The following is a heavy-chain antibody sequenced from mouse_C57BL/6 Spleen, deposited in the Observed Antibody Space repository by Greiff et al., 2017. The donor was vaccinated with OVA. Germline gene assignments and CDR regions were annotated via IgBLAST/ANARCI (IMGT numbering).Heavy chain of an antibody. V-gene: IGHV5-4*01. Sequence: EVHLVESGGGLVKPGGSLKLSCAASGFTFSSYAMSWVRQTPEKRLEWVATISDGGSYTYYPDNVKGRFTISRDNAKNNLYLQMSHLKSEDTAMYYCARDWMDYWGQGTSGTVSS. CDR3: ARDWMDY. CDR1: GFTFSSYA. J-gene: IGHJ4*01. CDR2: ISDGGSYT.